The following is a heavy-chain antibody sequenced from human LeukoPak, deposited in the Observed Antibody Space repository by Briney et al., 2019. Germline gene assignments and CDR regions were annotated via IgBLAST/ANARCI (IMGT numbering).Heavy chain of an antibody. CDR2: IYPGDSDT. CDR1: GYSFTSYW. Sequence: GESLKISCEGSGYSFTSYWIGWVRQMPGKGLEWMGIIYPGDSDTRYSPSFQGQVTISADKSISTAYLQWSSLKASDTAMYYWARLWAAAGSNWFDPWGQGTLVTVSS. V-gene: IGHV5-51*01. D-gene: IGHD6-13*01. CDR3: ARLWAAAGSNWFDP. J-gene: IGHJ5*02.